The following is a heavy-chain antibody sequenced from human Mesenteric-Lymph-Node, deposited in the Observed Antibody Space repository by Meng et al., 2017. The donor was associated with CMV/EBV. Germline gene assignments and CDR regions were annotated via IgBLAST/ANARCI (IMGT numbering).Heavy chain of an antibody. V-gene: IGHV1-18*01. CDR1: GYTFINYH. J-gene: IGHJ6*02. Sequence: ASVKVSCKASGYTFINYHITWVRLAPRHGLEWMGWIRRNNHDTTYPQKFKGRVTMSIDTSRSTAYMELRSLTSDDTAVYYCARVDCSSTSCYYYYGMDVWGQGTTVTVSS. CDR2: IRRNNHDT. D-gene: IGHD2-2*01. CDR3: ARVDCSSTSCYYYYGMDV.